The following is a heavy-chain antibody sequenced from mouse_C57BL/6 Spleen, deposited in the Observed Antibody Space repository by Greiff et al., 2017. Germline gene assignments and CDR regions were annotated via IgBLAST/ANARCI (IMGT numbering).Heavy chain of an antibody. D-gene: IGHD2-5*01. V-gene: IGHV1-47*01. J-gene: IGHJ4*01. CDR2: FHPYNDDT. CDR1: GYTFTTYP. CDR3: ARGHYSNRYDDAMDY. Sequence: QVQLKESGAELVKPGASVKMSCKASGYTFTTYPIEWMKQNHGKSLEWIGNFHPYNDDTKYNEKFKGKATLTIEKSSSTVYLELSRLTSDDSAVYYCARGHYSNRYDDAMDYWGQGTSGTVSS.